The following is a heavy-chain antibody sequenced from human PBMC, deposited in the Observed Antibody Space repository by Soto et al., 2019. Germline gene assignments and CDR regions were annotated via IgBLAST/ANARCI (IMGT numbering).Heavy chain of an antibody. D-gene: IGHD3-16*01. V-gene: IGHV1-69*01. CDR3: ARAWGPSVVMTIYDF. CDR2: IIPILGTA. Sequence: QVQLVQSGAEVKKPGSSVKVSCKASGGPFSNYAISWVRQAPGQGLEWMGGIIPILGTAKYAQNFEGRVTITSAESTNSVYLEVSSLISKDTAVNSCARAWGPSVVMTIYDFWGQGTLVTGSS. CDR1: GGPFSNYA. J-gene: IGHJ4*02.